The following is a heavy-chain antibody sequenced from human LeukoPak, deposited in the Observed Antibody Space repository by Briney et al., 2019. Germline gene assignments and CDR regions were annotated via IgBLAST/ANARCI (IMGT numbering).Heavy chain of an antibody. CDR1: GGSISSSSYY. CDR3: ARVRRGSSWYLNWFDP. D-gene: IGHD6-13*01. J-gene: IGHJ5*02. V-gene: IGHV4-39*07. CDR2: INHSGST. Sequence: TSETLSLTCTVSGGSISSSSYYWGWIRQPPGKGLEWIGEINHSGSTNYNPSLKSRVTISVDTSKNQFSLKLSSVTAADTAVYYCARVRRGSSWYLNWFDPWGQGTLVTVSS.